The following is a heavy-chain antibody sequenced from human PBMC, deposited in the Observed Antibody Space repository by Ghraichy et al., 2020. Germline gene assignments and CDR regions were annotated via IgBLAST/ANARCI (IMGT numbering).Heavy chain of an antibody. J-gene: IGHJ4*02. Sequence: GESLNISCKGSGYSFTSYWIGWVRQMPGKGLEWMGIIYPGDSDTRYSPSFQGQVTISADKSISTAYLQWSSLKASDTAMYYCARRNMDDDTLNHFDYWGQGTLVTVSS. CDR2: IYPGDSDT. D-gene: IGHD2/OR15-2a*01. V-gene: IGHV5-51*01. CDR1: GYSFTSYW. CDR3: ARRNMDDDTLNHFDY.